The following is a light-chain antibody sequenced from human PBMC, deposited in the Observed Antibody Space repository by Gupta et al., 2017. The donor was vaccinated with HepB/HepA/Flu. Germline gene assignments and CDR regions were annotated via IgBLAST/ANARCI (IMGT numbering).Light chain of an antibody. CDR2: SSN. CDR3: ATGDASLNGV. CDR1: SSNIGSNT. Sequence: QSVLSQPPSVSGTHGQRVTISCSGSSSNIGSNTVHWYQLFPGTAPKLLMYSSNKRPSGVPDRFSGSKSVTSASLAISGLQSEDEADYYCATGDASLNGVFGGGTKLTVL. V-gene: IGLV1-44*01. J-gene: IGLJ3*02.